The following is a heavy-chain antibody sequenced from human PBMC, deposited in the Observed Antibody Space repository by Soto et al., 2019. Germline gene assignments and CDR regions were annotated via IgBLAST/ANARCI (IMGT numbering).Heavy chain of an antibody. CDR2: IDPSDSYT. D-gene: IGHD2-2*01. V-gene: IGHV5-10-1*01. CDR1: GYSFTSYW. J-gene: IGHJ6*02. CDR3: AREQPEDIVVVPAAQRGYYYYGMDV. Sequence: PEESLKISCNGSGYSFTSYWISWVRQMPWKGLEWMGRIDPSDSYTNYSPSFQGHVTISADKSISTAYLQWSSLKASDTAMYYCAREQPEDIVVVPAAQRGYYYYGMDVWGQGTTVTVSS.